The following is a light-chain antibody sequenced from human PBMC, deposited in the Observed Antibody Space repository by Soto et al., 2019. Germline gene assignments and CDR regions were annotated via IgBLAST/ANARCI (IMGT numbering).Light chain of an antibody. Sequence: QSALTQPPSASGSPGQSVTISCTGTSSDVGAYNYVSWYQQHPGKAPKLVIYEVSQRPSGVPDRFSGSKSGNTASLTVSGLLADDEADYYCSSYAGSNIVLFGGGTKLTVL. CDR3: SSYAGSNIVL. CDR2: EVS. J-gene: IGLJ2*01. V-gene: IGLV2-8*01. CDR1: SSDVGAYNY.